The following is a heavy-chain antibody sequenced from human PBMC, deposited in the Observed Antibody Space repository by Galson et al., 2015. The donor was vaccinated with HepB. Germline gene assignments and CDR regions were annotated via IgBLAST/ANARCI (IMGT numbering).Heavy chain of an antibody. CDR2: TSYDGNSK. J-gene: IGHJ4*02. Sequence: SLRLSCAVSGFTFTTYAMLWVRQAPDKGLEWVAVTSYDGNSKYYADSVKGRFTISRDNSKNTLYLQMNSLRSEDTAVYFCARSFPYHYDGTVYPNADYWGQGTLVSVS. CDR1: GFTFTTYA. CDR3: ARSFPYHYDGTVYPNADY. D-gene: IGHD3-22*01. V-gene: IGHV3-30*04.